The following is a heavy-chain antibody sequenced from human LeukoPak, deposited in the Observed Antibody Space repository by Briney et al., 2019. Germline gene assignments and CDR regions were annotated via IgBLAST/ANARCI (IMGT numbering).Heavy chain of an antibody. V-gene: IGHV4-59*01. Sequence: SETLSLTCTVSGGSISSYYWSWIRQPPGKGMEWIGYIYYSGSTNYNPSLKSRVTISVDTSKNQFSLKLSSVTAADTAVYYCARSGPYSSSYPFDYCGQGTLVTVSS. CDR1: GGSISSYY. D-gene: IGHD6-6*01. J-gene: IGHJ4*02. CDR2: IYYSGST. CDR3: ARSGPYSSSYPFDY.